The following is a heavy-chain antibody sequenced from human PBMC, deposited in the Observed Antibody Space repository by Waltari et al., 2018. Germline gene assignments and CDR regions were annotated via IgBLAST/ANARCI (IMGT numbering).Heavy chain of an antibody. CDR2: INIDGSST. Sequence: EVQMVESGGGLVQPGGSLGLSCSASGLSFGAYWMTWVRQVPGKGPVWVSRINIDGSSTIYADSVKGRFTISRDNAKNTLYLQMNSLRADDTAVYYCVRRSIRGYIKEGPNWFDPWGQGTLVTVSS. V-gene: IGHV3-74*01. D-gene: IGHD3-10*01. CDR1: GLSFGAYW. CDR3: VRRSIRGYIKEGPNWFDP. J-gene: IGHJ5*02.